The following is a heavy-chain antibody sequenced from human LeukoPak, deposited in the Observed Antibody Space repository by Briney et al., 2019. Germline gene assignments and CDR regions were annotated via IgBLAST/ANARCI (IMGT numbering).Heavy chain of an antibody. J-gene: IGHJ4*02. V-gene: IGHV1-2*02. CDR2: INPNTGGT. D-gene: IGHD6-19*01. Sequence: ASVKVSCKASGYTFTDYYMHWVRQAPGQGLEWMGWINPNTGGTSYAQKFQGRVTMTRDTSISTAYMELSSLRSDDTAVYYCAREHYRSGMDLGLDYWGQGTLVTVSS. CDR1: GYTFTDYY. CDR3: AREHYRSGMDLGLDY.